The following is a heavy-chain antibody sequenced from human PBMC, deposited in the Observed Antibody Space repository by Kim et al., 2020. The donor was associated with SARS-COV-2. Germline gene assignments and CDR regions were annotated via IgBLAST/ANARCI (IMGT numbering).Heavy chain of an antibody. Sequence: AYAGWVKGRFPISRDDSKNTAYLQMNSLKTEDTAVYYCTRRRWGYSDFDYWGQGTLVTVSS. CDR3: TRRRWGYSDFDY. V-gene: IGHV3-73*01. J-gene: IGHJ4*02. D-gene: IGHD3-16*01.